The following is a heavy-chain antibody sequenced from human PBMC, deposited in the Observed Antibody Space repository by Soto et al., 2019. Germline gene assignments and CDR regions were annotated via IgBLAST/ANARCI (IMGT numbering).Heavy chain of an antibody. CDR3: ARSRFGACDF. D-gene: IGHD2-21*02. Sequence: QVQLRQSGGEVKKPGASVKVACETSGYRFSDYGISWVRQAPGQGPEWMGWFNVYAGTTSYAQKFQGRVTMTTDTSTTTAYMELRSLRSDDTALYYCARSRFGACDFWGQGTLVTVSS. CDR1: GYRFSDYG. V-gene: IGHV1-18*04. CDR2: FNVYAGTT. J-gene: IGHJ4*02.